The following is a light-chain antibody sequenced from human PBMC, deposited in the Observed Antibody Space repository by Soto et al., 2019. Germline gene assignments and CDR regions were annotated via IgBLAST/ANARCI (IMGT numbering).Light chain of an antibody. V-gene: IGKV3-20*01. CDR1: QTVSSRY. Sequence: EMVVTQSPGTLSLSPGERASLSCRARQTVSSRYLTCYQQKPGQAPRLLIYGASSRATGIPDRFSGSGSGTDFTLTIRRLEPEDFAVYYCQQHGSSPYTFGQGTKLEIK. CDR2: GAS. J-gene: IGKJ2*01. CDR3: QQHGSSPYT.